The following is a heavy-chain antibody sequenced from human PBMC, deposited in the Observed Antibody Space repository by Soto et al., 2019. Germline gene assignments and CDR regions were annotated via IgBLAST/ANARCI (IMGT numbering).Heavy chain of an antibody. Sequence: SVKVSCKASGGTFSSYAISWVRQAPGQGLEWMGGIIPIFGTANYAQKFQGRVTITTDTSTSTAYMELSSLRSEDTAVYYCAREKWGLYESSGMYGMDVWGQGTTVTVSS. CDR2: IIPIFGTA. CDR1: GGTFSSYA. CDR3: AREKWGLYESSGMYGMDV. J-gene: IGHJ6*02. D-gene: IGHD3-22*01. V-gene: IGHV1-69*05.